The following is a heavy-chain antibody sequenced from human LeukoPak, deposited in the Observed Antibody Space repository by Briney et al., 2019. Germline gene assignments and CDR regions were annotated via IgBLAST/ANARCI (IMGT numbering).Heavy chain of an antibody. V-gene: IGHV3-48*02. D-gene: IGHD3-9*01. CDR1: GFSFTDYP. J-gene: IGHJ4*02. Sequence: PGGSLRVPCATSGFSFTDYPMNLVRQAPGKRLEWISNIRTTAEGAKYAYYADSVKGRVTISRDDGKNTLYLHMNSLRDDDTAVYYCATGQRYAFDYWGQGILVTVSS. CDR3: ATGQRYAFDY. CDR2: IRTTAEGAKYA.